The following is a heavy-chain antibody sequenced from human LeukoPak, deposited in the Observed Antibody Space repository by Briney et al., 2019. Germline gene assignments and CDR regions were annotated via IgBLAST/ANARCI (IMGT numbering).Heavy chain of an antibody. J-gene: IGHJ6*02. Sequence: SVKVSCKASGGTFSSYAIRWGRQAPGQGLEWMGRIIPIFGIANYAQKFQGRVTITADKSTSTAYMELSSLRSEDTAVYYCARPSFSNYGMDVWGQGTTVTVSS. CDR2: IIPIFGIA. V-gene: IGHV1-69*04. CDR1: GGTFSSYA. D-gene: IGHD6-13*01. CDR3: ARPSFSNYGMDV.